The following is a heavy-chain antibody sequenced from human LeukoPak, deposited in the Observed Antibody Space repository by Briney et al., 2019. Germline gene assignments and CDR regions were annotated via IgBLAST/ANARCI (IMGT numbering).Heavy chain of an antibody. Sequence: ASVKVSCKVSGYTFTSYYMHWVRQAPGQGLEWMGIINPSGGSTSYAQKFQGRVTMTRDTSTSTVYMELSSLRSEDTAVYYCAREESVVTWTGNFDYWGQGTLVTVSS. V-gene: IGHV1-46*01. CDR3: AREESVVTWTGNFDY. CDR1: GYTFTSYY. D-gene: IGHD3/OR15-3a*01. J-gene: IGHJ4*02. CDR2: INPSGGST.